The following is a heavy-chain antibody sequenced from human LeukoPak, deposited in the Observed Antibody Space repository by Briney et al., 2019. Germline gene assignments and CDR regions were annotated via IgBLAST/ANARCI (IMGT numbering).Heavy chain of an antibody. CDR3: ARHSIGATTDFDY. J-gene: IGHJ4*02. CDR1: GGSISSSSYY. D-gene: IGHD1-26*01. Sequence: SETLSLTCTVSGGSISSSSYYWGWIRQPPGKGLEWIGSIYYSGSTYYNPPLKSRVTISVDTSKNQFSLKLSSVTAADTAVYYCARHSIGATTDFDYWGQGTLVTASS. CDR2: IYYSGST. V-gene: IGHV4-39*01.